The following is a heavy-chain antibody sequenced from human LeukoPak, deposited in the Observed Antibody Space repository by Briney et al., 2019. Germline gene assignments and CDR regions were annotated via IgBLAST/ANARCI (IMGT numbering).Heavy chain of an antibody. CDR2: INAGNGNT. D-gene: IGHD6-13*01. Sequence: RASVKVSCKASGYTFTSYAMHWVHQAPGQRLEWMGWINAGNGNTKYSQKFQGRVTITRDTSASTAYMELSSLRSEDTAVYYCARGFTYSSSWYGYWGQGTLVTVSS. CDR3: ARGFTYSSSWYGY. J-gene: IGHJ4*02. V-gene: IGHV1-3*01. CDR1: GYTFTSYA.